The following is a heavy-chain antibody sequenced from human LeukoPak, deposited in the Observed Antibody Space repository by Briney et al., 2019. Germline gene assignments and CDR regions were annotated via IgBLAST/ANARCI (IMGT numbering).Heavy chain of an antibody. D-gene: IGHD5-24*01. V-gene: IGHV3-48*03. CDR1: GFTFSSYE. CDR2: ITSSGSTI. CDR3: AKKEERATLMDV. Sequence: PGGSLRLSCAASGFTFSSYEMTWVRQAPGKGLGWVSYITSSGSTIDYADSVKGRFTISRDNSKHTLYLQMNSLRAEDTAGYYCAKKEERATLMDVWGKGTTVTVSS. J-gene: IGHJ6*04.